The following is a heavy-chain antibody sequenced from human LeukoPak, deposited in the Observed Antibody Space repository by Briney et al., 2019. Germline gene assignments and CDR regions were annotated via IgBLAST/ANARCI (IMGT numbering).Heavy chain of an antibody. J-gene: IGHJ6*03. CDR1: GGSISSSNW. V-gene: IGHV4-4*02. Sequence: PSGTLSLTCAVSGGSISSSNWWSWVRQPPGKGLEWIGEIYHSGSTYYNPSLESRVTISVDTSKNQFSLKLSSVTAADTAVYYCARIVVVTDYYMDVWGKGTTVTVSS. CDR3: ARIVVVTDYYMDV. D-gene: IGHD3-22*01. CDR2: IYHSGST.